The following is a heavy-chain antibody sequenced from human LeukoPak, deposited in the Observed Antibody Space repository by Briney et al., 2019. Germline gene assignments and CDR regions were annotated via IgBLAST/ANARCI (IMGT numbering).Heavy chain of an antibody. CDR3: AKAHSSSFPYYFDY. D-gene: IGHD6-6*01. Sequence: TGRSLRLSCAASGFTFDDYAMHWVRQAPGKGLEWVSGISWNSGSIGYADSVKGRFTISRDNAKNSLYLQMNSLRAEDTALYYCAKAHSSSFPYYFDYWGQGTLVTVSS. V-gene: IGHV3-9*01. CDR1: GFTFDDYA. J-gene: IGHJ4*02. CDR2: ISWNSGSI.